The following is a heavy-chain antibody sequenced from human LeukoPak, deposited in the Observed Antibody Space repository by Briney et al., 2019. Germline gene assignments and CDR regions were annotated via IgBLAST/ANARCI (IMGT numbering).Heavy chain of an antibody. V-gene: IGHV3-64D*06. CDR1: GFTFSSYA. CDR3: AKNGGPHGMDV. Sequence: GGSLRLSCSASGFTFSSYAMHWVRQAPGKGLEYVSGIRSIGDTTYYADSVKGRSTISRDNSKNTLYLQMSSLRAEDTAVYYCAKNGGPHGMDVWGQGTTITVSS. D-gene: IGHD3-10*01. CDR2: IRSIGDTT. J-gene: IGHJ6*02.